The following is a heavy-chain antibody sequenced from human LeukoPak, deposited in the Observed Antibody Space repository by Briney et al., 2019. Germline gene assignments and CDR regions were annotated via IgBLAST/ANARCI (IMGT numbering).Heavy chain of an antibody. D-gene: IGHD3-22*01. CDR1: GYTFTRYD. CDR2: INTKSGMT. V-gene: IGHV1-8*03. J-gene: IGHJ4*02. Sequence: ASVKVSCKASGYTFTRYDINWVRQATGQGLEWMGWINTKSGMTGHAQKFQGRITITKDTSINTVYMELSSLSSEDTAVYFCARADGSVDYWGQGTLVTVSS. CDR3: ARADGSVDY.